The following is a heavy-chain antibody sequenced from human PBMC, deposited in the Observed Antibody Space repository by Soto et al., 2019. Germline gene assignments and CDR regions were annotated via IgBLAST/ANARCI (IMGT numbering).Heavy chain of an antibody. D-gene: IGHD3-3*01. CDR3: RHTRYRSGLGIPAEPSSDL. J-gene: IGHJ2*01. Sequence: PQPPGKGLEWIGTTYSSGSTYYNPSLKSRVTISVDTSKNQFSLKLRSVTAAFFFASRRRHTRYRSGLGIPAEPSSDL. V-gene: IGHV4-39*01. CDR2: TYSSGST.